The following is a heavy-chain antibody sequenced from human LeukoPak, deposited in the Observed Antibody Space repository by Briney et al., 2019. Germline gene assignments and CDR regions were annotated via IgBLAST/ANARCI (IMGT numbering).Heavy chain of an antibody. J-gene: IGHJ6*03. V-gene: IGHV3-13*01. CDR1: GFTFSSFD. D-gene: IGHD1-1*01. Sequence: GGSLRLSCAASGFTFSSFDMHWVRQPTGQGLEWVSTIGTASDTYYPGSVEGRFTLSRDNAKNSLYLQMNSLTAGDTAVYYCARGPPRGKYYYMDIWGKGTTVTVSS. CDR2: IGTASDT. CDR3: ARGPPRGKYYYMDI.